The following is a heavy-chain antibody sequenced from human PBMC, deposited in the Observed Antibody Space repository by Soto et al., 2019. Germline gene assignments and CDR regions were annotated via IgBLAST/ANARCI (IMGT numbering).Heavy chain of an antibody. J-gene: IGHJ6*02. V-gene: IGHV4-61*01. CDR1: GGSVSSGSYY. CDR2: IYYSGST. D-gene: IGHD6-19*01. Sequence: SETLSLTCTVSGGSVSSGSYYWRWIRQPPGKGLEWIGYIYYSGSTNYNPSLKSRVTISVDTSKNQFSLKLSSVTAADTAVYYCARGIEGWYQGRYYYGMDVWGQGTTVTVSS. CDR3: ARGIEGWYQGRYYYGMDV.